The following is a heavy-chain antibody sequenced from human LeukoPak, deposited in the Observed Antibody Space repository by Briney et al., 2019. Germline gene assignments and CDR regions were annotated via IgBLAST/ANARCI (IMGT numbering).Heavy chain of an antibody. CDR3: ARDGQWAETNWFDP. V-gene: IGHV4-59*01. J-gene: IGHJ5*02. CDR2: IYSSGHT. Sequence: PSETLSLTCTVSDGSISDYHWVWIRQPPGKGLEWIGDIYSSGHTDYTPSLRGRVSMSIDASRNHFSLKVDSVTTADTAVYYCARDGQWAETNWFDPWGRGILVSVS. CDR1: DGSISDYH. D-gene: IGHD1-26*01.